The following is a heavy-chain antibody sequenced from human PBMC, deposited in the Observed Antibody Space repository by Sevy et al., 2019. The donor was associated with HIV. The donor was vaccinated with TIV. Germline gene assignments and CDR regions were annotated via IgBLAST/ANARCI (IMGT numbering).Heavy chain of an antibody. CDR3: ITDPAYRGYDEEVINYYFYGMDV. V-gene: IGHV3-15*01. J-gene: IGHJ6*02. CDR2: IKSEFDGGAI. D-gene: IGHD5-12*01. Sequence: GGSLRLSCTASGFTFSSAWMSWVRQAPGKGLEWVGRIKSEFDGGAIDYAAPVKGRFTISSEDSKNTVYIQMNSLKTEDTAVYYCITDPAYRGYDEEVINYYFYGMDVWGQGTTVTVSS. CDR1: GFTFSSAW.